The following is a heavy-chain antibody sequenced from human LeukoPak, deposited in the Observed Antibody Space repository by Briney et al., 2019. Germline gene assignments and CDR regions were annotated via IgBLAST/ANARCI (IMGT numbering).Heavy chain of an antibody. Sequence: GGSLRLSCEASGFSFSSYAMSWVRQGPGKGLEWVSGITASGDTYHADSLKGRFTISRDNSRNTLYLQMNSLRADDTALYYCAKVPVWQQLVDYWGQGTLVTVSS. CDR1: GFSFSSYA. CDR2: ITASGDT. V-gene: IGHV3-23*01. CDR3: AKVPVWQQLVDY. J-gene: IGHJ4*02. D-gene: IGHD6-13*01.